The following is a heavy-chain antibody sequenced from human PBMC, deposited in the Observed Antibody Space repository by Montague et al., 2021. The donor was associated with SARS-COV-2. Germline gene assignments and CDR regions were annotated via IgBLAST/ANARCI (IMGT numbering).Heavy chain of an antibody. J-gene: IGHJ5*02. Sequence: SETLSLTCTVSGGSINSNNYYWGWIRQPPGQELEGVGSNYYSGRHYYTPTLKSRLTMYVDTPKSHFSLNPSTVTAADTADFYCVRGASSDSLLPLESWGQGTLVTVSS. CDR1: GGSINSNNYY. CDR3: VRGASSDSLLPLES. V-gene: IGHV4-39*02. CDR2: NYYSGRH. D-gene: IGHD3-9*01.